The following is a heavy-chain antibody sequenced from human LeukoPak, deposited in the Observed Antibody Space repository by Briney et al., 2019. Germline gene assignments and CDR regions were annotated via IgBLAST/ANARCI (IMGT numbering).Heavy chain of an antibody. CDR2: INPSGGVT. CDR1: GYTFTGYY. J-gene: IGHJ4*02. D-gene: IGHD2-15*01. V-gene: IGHV1-2*02. Sequence: GASVNVSCKASGYTFTGYYIHWVRQAPGQAREWMGWINPSGGVTKYAQKFQGRFTMTRDTCIRTAYMELSRLTSDDTAVYFCARRYCSDISCYTDYWGKGTLVTVSS. CDR3: ARRYCSDISCYTDY.